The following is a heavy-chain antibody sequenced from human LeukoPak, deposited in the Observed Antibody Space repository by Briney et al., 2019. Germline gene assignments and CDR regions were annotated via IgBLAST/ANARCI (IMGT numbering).Heavy chain of an antibody. J-gene: IGHJ4*02. Sequence: SETLSLTCTVSGGSISSYYWSWIRQPPGKGLEWIGYIYYSGSTNYNPSLKSRVTISVDTSKNQFSLKLSSVTAADTAVYYCARGLGYSSGWYDYWGQGTLVTVSS. CDR3: ARGLGYSSGWYDY. D-gene: IGHD6-19*01. CDR2: IYYSGST. CDR1: GGSISSYY. V-gene: IGHV4-59*01.